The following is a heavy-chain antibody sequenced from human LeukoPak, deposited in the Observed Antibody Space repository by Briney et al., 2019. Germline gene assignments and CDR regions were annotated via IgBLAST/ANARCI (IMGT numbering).Heavy chain of an antibody. CDR3: ARDWRKGPYGDYAR. D-gene: IGHD4-17*01. V-gene: IGHV3-21*01. CDR2: ISSSSSYI. CDR1: GFTFGDYA. J-gene: IGHJ4*02. Sequence: PGRSLRLSCTASGFTFGDYAMSWVRQAPGKGLEWVSSISSSSSYIYYADSVKGRFTISRDNAKNSLYLQMNSLRAEDTAVYYCARDWRKGPYGDYARWGQGTLVTVSS.